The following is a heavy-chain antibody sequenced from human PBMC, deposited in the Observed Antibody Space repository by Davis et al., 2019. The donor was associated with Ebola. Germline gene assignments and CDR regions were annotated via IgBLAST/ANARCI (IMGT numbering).Heavy chain of an antibody. V-gene: IGHV4-30-2*01. J-gene: IGHJ4*02. CDR2: IYHSGST. Sequence: SETLSLTCAVSGGSISSGGYSWSWIRQPPGKGLEWIGYIYHSGSTYYNPSLKSRVTISVDRSKNQFSLKLSSVTAADTAVYYCAGRIAAAYFDYWGQGTLVTVPS. CDR3: AGRIAAAYFDY. CDR1: GGSISSGGYS. D-gene: IGHD6-13*01.